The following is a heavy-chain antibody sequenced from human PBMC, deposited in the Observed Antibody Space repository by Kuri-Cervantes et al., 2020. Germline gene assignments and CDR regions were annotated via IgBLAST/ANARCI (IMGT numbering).Heavy chain of an antibody. CDR3: VRGTRDWAGVDY. V-gene: IGHV3-7*01. CDR2: IKEDGSEK. D-gene: IGHD2-21*02. Sequence: GESLKISCVASGFIFSNYWMSWVRQAPGKGLEWVAKIKEDGSEKYYVDSVKGRSTISRDNAKNTLYLQMTNLRADDTAVYYCVRGTRDWAGVDYWGQGILVTVSS. CDR1: GFIFSNYW. J-gene: IGHJ4*02.